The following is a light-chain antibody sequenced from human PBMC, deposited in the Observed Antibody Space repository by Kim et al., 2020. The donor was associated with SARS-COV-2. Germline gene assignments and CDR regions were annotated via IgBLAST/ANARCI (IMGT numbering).Light chain of an antibody. CDR1: QSVSSSS. CDR3: QQYGGSPWT. Sequence: SPGEGAALSCRASQSVSSSSLAWYQQKPSQAPRLLIYGTSSRATGIQDRFSGSGSGTDFTLAISRLEPEDFAVYYCQQYGGSPWTFGQGTKLEI. CDR2: GTS. V-gene: IGKV3-20*01. J-gene: IGKJ1*01.